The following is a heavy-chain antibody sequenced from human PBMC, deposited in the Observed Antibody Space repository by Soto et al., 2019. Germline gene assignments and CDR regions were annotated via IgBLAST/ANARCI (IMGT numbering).Heavy chain of an antibody. J-gene: IGHJ4*02. CDR1: GGSISSGGYY. Sequence: PSDTLSRTCTVPGGSISSGGYYWSWIRQHPGKGLEWIGYIYYSGSTYYNPSLKSRVTISVDTSKNQFSLKLSSVTAADTAVYYCAREKQWLPDYYFDYWGQGTLVTVYS. D-gene: IGHD6-19*01. V-gene: IGHV4-31*03. CDR2: IYYSGST. CDR3: AREKQWLPDYYFDY.